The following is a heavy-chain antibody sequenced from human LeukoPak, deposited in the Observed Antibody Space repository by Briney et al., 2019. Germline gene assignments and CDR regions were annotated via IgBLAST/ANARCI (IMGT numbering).Heavy chain of an antibody. J-gene: IGHJ5*02. CDR1: GYTFTGYY. CDR3: ARSIAVALNWFDP. V-gene: IGHV1-2*02. Sequence: ASVKVSCKASGYTFTGYYMHWVRQAPGQGLEWMGWINPNGGGTNYAQKFQGRVTMTRDTSISTAYMELSRLRSDDTAVYYCARSIAVALNWFDPWGQGTLVTVSS. D-gene: IGHD6-19*01. CDR2: INPNGGGT.